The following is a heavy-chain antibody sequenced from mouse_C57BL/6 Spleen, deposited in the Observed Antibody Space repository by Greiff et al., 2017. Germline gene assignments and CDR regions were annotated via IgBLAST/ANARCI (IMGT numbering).Heavy chain of an antibody. CDR1: GYTFTGYW. J-gene: IGHJ2*01. D-gene: IGHD4-1*01. V-gene: IGHV1-9*01. CDR2: ILPGSGST. Sequence: QVQLQQSGAELMKPGASVKLSCKATGYTFTGYWIEWVKQRPGHGLEWIGEILPGSGSTNYNDKFKGKATFTADTSSNTAYMQLSSLTTDDSAIYYCARVGTGFDDWGQGATLTAAS. CDR3: ARVGTGFDD.